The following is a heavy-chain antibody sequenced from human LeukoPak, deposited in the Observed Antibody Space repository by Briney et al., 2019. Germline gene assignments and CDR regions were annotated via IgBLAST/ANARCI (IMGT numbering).Heavy chain of an antibody. V-gene: IGHV1-2*02. Sequence: ASVKVSCKASGYTFTSYGISWVRQAPGQGLEWMGWINPNSGGTNYAQKFQGRVTMTRDTFISTAYMELSRLRSDDTAVYYCARVENGYYDFWSGYFRLWGQGTLVTVSS. CDR2: INPNSGGT. CDR1: GYTFTSYG. D-gene: IGHD3-3*01. CDR3: ARVENGYYDFWSGYFRL. J-gene: IGHJ4*02.